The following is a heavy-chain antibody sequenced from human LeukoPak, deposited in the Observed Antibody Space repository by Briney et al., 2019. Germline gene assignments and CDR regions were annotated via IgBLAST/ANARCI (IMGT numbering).Heavy chain of an antibody. CDR1: GYTFTSYG. CDR2: ISAYNGNT. D-gene: IGHD6-19*01. Sequence: ASVKVSCKASGYTFTSYGISWVRQAPGQGLEWMGWISAYNGNTNYAQKLQGRVTMTTDTSTSTAYMELRSLRSDDTAVYYCARDRGQWLVYYGMGVWGQGTTVTVSS. J-gene: IGHJ6*02. CDR3: ARDRGQWLVYYGMGV. V-gene: IGHV1-18*01.